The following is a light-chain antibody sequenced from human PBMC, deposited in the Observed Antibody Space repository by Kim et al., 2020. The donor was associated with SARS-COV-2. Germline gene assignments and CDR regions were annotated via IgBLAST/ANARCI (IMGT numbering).Light chain of an antibody. J-gene: IGKJ2*01. Sequence: SASVGDRVTITCRASESISNWLAWYQQKPGKAPKLLIYLASTLESGVPSRFRGSGSGTEFTLTITSLQPDDFATYYCQHYIRFPYTFGQGTKLEI. CDR2: LAS. V-gene: IGKV1-5*03. CDR3: QHYIRFPYT. CDR1: ESISNW.